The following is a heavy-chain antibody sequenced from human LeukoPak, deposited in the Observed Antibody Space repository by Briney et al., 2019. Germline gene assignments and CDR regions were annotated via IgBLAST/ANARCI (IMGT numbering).Heavy chain of an antibody. J-gene: IGHJ3*02. V-gene: IGHV5-51*01. D-gene: IGHD2-21*02. CDR3: ASLPYCGGDCYSSAAFDI. Sequence: GESLKISCKGSGYSFTSYWIGWVRQMPGKGLEWMGIIYPGDSDTRYSPSFQGQVTISADKSISTAYLQWSSLRASDTAMYYCASLPYCGGDCYSSAAFDIWGQGTMVTVSS. CDR2: IYPGDSDT. CDR1: GYSFTSYW.